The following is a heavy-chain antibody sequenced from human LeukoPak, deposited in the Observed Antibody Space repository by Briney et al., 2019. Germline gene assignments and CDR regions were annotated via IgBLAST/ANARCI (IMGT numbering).Heavy chain of an antibody. D-gene: IGHD2-2*01. V-gene: IGHV3-23*01. J-gene: IGHJ4*02. CDR3: AKSTKVWVPGYCSSTSCLDFDY. CDR1: GFTFSSYA. Sequence: GGSLRLSCAASGFTFSSYAMSWVRQAPGKGLEWVSAISGSGGSTYYADSVKGRFTISRDNSKNTLYLQMNSLRAEDTAVYYCAKSTKVWVPGYCSSTSCLDFDYWGQGTLVTVSS. CDR2: ISGSGGST.